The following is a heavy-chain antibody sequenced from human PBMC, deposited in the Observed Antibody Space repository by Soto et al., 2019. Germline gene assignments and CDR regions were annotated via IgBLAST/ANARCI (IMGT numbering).Heavy chain of an antibody. D-gene: IGHD5-18*01. CDR2: ISYDGSNK. CDR1: GFTFSSYG. CDR3: AKDAIRGYSYGYAFDI. Sequence: QVQLVESGGGVVQPGRSLRLSCAASGFTFSSYGMHWFRQAPGKGLEWVAVISYDGSNKYYADSVKGRFTISRDNSKNTLYLQMNSLRAEDTAVYYCAKDAIRGYSYGYAFDIWGQGTMVTVSS. V-gene: IGHV3-30*18. J-gene: IGHJ3*02.